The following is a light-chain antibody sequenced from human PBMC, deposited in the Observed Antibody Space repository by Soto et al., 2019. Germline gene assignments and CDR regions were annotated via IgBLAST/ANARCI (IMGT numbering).Light chain of an antibody. J-gene: IGKJ2*01. CDR1: QNISPF. CDR2: AAS. V-gene: IGKV1-39*01. Sequence: DIQMTQSPSSLSASVGDRVTITCRASQNISPFLNWYQQKPGKAPKLLIYAASRLYNGVPSRFSGSGSATDLTLTTNSLQRDDFATYYCQQSHSTPLTFGLGTKLDFK. CDR3: QQSHSTPLT.